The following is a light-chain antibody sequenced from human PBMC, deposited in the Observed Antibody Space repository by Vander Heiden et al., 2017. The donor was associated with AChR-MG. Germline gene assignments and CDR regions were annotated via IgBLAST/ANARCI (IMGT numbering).Light chain of an antibody. J-gene: IGLJ3*02. CDR1: SGHSTYA. CDR2: VNSDGSH. Sequence: QPVLTQSPSASASLGASVNLTCTLSSGHSTYAIAWHQQQPEKAPRYLVKVNSDGSHTKGDGIPDRFSGSSSGTERYLTISGLQADDEGDYYCQTWGPGIQVFGGGTKLTVV. CDR3: QTWGPGIQV. V-gene: IGLV4-69*01.